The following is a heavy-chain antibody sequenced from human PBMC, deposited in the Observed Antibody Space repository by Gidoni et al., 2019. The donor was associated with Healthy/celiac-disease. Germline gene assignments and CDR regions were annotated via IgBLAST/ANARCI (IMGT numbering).Heavy chain of an antibody. J-gene: IGHJ3*02. Sequence: EVQLLEPGGGLVQPGGSLSLSCSASGFTFSSYAMSWVRQAPGKGLEWVSAISGSGGRKYYADSVKGRFTIARDNSKKTLYLQMNSLRAEETAVYYCAKRGRKLTGDDAFDIWGQGTMVTVSS. D-gene: IGHD1-20*01. CDR3: AKRGRKLTGDDAFDI. CDR2: ISGSGGRK. V-gene: IGHV3-23*01. CDR1: GFTFSSYA.